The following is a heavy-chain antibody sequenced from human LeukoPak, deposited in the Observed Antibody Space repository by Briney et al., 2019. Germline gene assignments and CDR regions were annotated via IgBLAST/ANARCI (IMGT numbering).Heavy chain of an antibody. CDR3: AREEQQLPHVYYYGMDV. CDR1: GGSISSSSYY. Sequence: SETLSLTCTVSGGSISSSSYYWGWIRQPPGKGLEWIGSIYYSGSTYYNPSLKSRVTISVDTSKNQFSLKLSSVTAADTAVYYCAREEQQLPHVYYYGMDVWGQGTTVTVSS. CDR2: IYYSGST. J-gene: IGHJ6*02. V-gene: IGHV4-39*07. D-gene: IGHD6-13*01.